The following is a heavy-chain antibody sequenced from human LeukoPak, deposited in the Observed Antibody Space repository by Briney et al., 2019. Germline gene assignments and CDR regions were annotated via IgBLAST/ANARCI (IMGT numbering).Heavy chain of an antibody. J-gene: IGHJ4*02. CDR3: ARRPRGITYDY. Sequence: TPSETLSLTCTVSGGSISSSSYYWGWIRQPPGKGLEWIGEINHSGSTNYNPSLKSRVTISVDTSKNQFSLKLSSVTAADTAVYYWARRPRGITYDYWGQGTLVTVSS. CDR2: INHSGST. CDR1: GGSISSSSYY. D-gene: IGHD3-10*01. V-gene: IGHV4-39*07.